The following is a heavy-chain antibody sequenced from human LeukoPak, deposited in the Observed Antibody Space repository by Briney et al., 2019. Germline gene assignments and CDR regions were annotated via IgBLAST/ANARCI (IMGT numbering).Heavy chain of an antibody. D-gene: IGHD2-21*02. CDR3: ALSACGGDCYSPDYAFDI. CDR1: GYTFTGYY. J-gene: IGHJ3*02. Sequence: GASVTVSCKASGYTFTGYYMHWVRQAPGQGLEWMGWINPNSGGTNYAQKFQGRVTMTRDTSISTAYMELSRLRSDDTAVYYCALSACGGDCYSPDYAFDIWAKGQWSPSLQ. V-gene: IGHV1-2*02. CDR2: INPNSGGT.